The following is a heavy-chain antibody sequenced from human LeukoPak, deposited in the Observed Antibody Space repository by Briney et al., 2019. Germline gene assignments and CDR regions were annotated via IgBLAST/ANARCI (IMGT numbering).Heavy chain of an antibody. CDR2: ISYDGSNK. V-gene: IGHV3-30*18. Sequence: PGGSLRLCCAASGFTFSSYGMHWVRQAPGKGLEWVAVISYDGSNKYYADSVKGRFTISRDNSKNTLYLQMNSLRAEDTAVYYCAKDGTVLPAALGAFDIWGQGTMVTVSS. CDR3: AKDGTVLPAALGAFDI. D-gene: IGHD2-2*01. J-gene: IGHJ3*02. CDR1: GFTFSSYG.